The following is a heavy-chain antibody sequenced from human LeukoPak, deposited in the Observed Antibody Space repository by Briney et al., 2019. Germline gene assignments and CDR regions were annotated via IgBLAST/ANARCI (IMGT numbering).Heavy chain of an antibody. CDR3: ARAHYDSSAYFDY. V-gene: IGHV3-30-3*01. CDR2: ISYDGSNK. Sequence: GRSLRLSCAASGFTFDDYAMHWVRQAPGKGLEWVAVISYDGSNKYYADSVKGRFTISRDNSKNTLYLQMNSLRAEDTAVYYCARAHYDSSAYFDYWGQGTLVTVSS. J-gene: IGHJ4*02. CDR1: GFTFDDYA. D-gene: IGHD3-22*01.